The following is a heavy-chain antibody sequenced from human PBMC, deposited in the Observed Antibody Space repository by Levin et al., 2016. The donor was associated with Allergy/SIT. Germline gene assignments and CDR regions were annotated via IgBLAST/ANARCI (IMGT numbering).Heavy chain of an antibody. D-gene: IGHD1-26*01. CDR2: ISRTSSTI. CDR1: GFSFSRYS. J-gene: IGHJ4*02. Sequence: GESLKISCVASGFSFSRYSMNWVRQAPGKGLEWVSYISRTSSTISYADSVKGRFTISRDNSKNTLYLQMNSLRAEDTAVYYCAKHLAGVPVGYFDYWGQGTLVTVSS. CDR3: AKHLAGVPVGYFDY. V-gene: IGHV3-48*01.